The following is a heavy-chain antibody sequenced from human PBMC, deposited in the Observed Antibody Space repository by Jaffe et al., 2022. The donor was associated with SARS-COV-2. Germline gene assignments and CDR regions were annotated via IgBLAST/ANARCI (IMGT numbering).Heavy chain of an antibody. D-gene: IGHD3-10*01. Sequence: EVQLVESGGGLVQPGGSLRLSCAASGFTFSRDWMNWVRQAPGKGLEWVANINQDGRKKYYVDSVRGRFTISRDNADNSLYLQMNSLRAEDTAVYYCARDPDNIMGVNYDYWGQGTLVTVSS. J-gene: IGHJ4*02. CDR2: INQDGRKK. CDR3: ARDPDNIMGVNYDY. V-gene: IGHV3-7*01. CDR1: GFTFSRDW.